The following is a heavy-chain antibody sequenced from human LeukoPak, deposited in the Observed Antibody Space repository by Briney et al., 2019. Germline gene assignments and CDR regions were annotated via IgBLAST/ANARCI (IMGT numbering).Heavy chain of an antibody. J-gene: IGHJ3*02. CDR3: ARGYGDYGAVDAFDI. CDR1: GFTFSGYA. Sequence: GALRLSCAASGFTFSGYAINWVRQAPGKGLEWVSYISSSSSSIYYAVSVKGRFTISRDNAKNSLYLQMNSLRAEDTAVYYCARGYGDYGAVDAFDIWGQGTRVTVSS. V-gene: IGHV3-48*01. D-gene: IGHD4-17*01. CDR2: ISSSSSSI.